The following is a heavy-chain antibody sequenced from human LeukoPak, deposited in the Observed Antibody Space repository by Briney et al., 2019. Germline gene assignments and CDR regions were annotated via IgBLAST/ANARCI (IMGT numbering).Heavy chain of an antibody. CDR2: ISAYNGNT. Sequence: ASVKVSCKASGYTFTSYGISWVRQAPGQGLEWMGWISAYNGNTNYAQKLQGRVTMTTDTSTSTAYMELGSLRSDDTAVYYCARDPDIVVVPAAITPHFDYWGQGTLVTVSS. D-gene: IGHD2-2*02. J-gene: IGHJ4*02. CDR1: GYTFTSYG. V-gene: IGHV1-18*01. CDR3: ARDPDIVVVPAAITPHFDY.